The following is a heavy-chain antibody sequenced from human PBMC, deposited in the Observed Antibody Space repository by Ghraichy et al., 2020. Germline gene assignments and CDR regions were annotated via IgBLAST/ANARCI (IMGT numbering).Heavy chain of an antibody. CDR3: ARRGYGGPYRNFDY. D-gene: IGHD5-12*01. Sequence: SETLSLTCTVSGGSISSSSYYWGWIRQPPGKGLEWIGSIYYSGSTYYNPSLKSRVTISVDTSKNQFSLKLSSVTAADTAVYYCARRGYGGPYRNFDYWGQGTLVTVSS. CDR2: IYYSGST. CDR1: GGSISSSSYY. V-gene: IGHV4-39*01. J-gene: IGHJ4*02.